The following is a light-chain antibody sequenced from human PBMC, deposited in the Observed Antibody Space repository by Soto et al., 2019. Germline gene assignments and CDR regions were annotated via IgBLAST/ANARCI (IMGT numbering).Light chain of an antibody. J-gene: IGLJ2*01. V-gene: IGLV1-44*01. CDR2: SNN. CDR1: SSNIGSNT. Sequence: QSVLTQPPSASGTPGQRVTISCSGSSSNIGSNTVNWYQQLPGTAPKLLIYSNNPRPSGVPDRFSGSKSGTSASLAISGLQSEDEADYYCAAWDDSLNVRFGGGTKLTVL. CDR3: AAWDDSLNVR.